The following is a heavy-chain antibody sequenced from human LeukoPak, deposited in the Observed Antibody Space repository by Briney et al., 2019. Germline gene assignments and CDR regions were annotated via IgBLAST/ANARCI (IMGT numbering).Heavy chain of an antibody. V-gene: IGHV4-59*01. J-gene: IGHJ4*02. CDR2: ICYSGST. CDR1: GGSISSYY. CDR3: ARRAAMVPYYFDY. Sequence: SETLSLTCTVSGGSISSYYWSWIRQPSGKGLEWIGYICYSGSTNYNPSLKSRVTISVDTSKNQFSLKLSSVTAADTAVYYCARRAAMVPYYFDYWGQGTLVTVSS. D-gene: IGHD5-18*01.